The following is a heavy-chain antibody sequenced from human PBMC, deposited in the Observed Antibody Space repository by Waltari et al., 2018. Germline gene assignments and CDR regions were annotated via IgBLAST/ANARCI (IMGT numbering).Heavy chain of an antibody. V-gene: IGHV1-69*08. CDR2: IIPILGIA. CDR1: GGTFSSYT. J-gene: IGHJ4*02. CDR3: AREGPVGYDSSEDY. D-gene: IGHD3-22*01. Sequence: QVQLVQSGAEVKKPGSSVKVSCKASGGTFSSYTISWVRQPPGQGLEWMGRIIPILGIANNAQKFQGRVTITADKSTSTAYMELSSLRSEDTAVYYCAREGPVGYDSSEDYWGQGTLVTVSS.